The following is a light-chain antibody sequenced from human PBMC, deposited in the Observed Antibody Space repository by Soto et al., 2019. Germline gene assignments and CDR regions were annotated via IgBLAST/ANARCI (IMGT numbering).Light chain of an antibody. CDR3: QHYNSYSEA. J-gene: IGKJ1*01. V-gene: IGKV1-5*03. Sequence: DIQMTQSPSTLSASVGDRGTITCRASQSVSTGLAWYQQKPGKAPKLLIYKASTLKSGVPSRFSGSGSGTEFTLTISSLQPDDFATYYCQHYNSYSEAFGQGTKVDIK. CDR1: QSVSTG. CDR2: KAS.